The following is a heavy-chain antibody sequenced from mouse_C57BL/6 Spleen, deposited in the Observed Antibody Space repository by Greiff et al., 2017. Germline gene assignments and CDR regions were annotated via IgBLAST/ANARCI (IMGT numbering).Heavy chain of an antibody. J-gene: IGHJ3*01. CDR3: AREEDSSGYVD. D-gene: IGHD3-2*02. V-gene: IGHV1-81*01. Sequence: VQLQQSGAELARPGASVKLSCKASGYTFTSYGISWVKQRTGQGLEWIGEIYPRSGNTYYNEKFKGKATLTADKSSSTAYMELRSLTSEDAAVYFCAREEDSSGYVDWGQGTLVTVSA. CDR2: IYPRSGNT. CDR1: GYTFTSYG.